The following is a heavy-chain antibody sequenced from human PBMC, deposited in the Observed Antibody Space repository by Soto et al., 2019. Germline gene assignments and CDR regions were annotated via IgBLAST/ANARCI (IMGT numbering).Heavy chain of an antibody. CDR1: GGSISSYY. V-gene: IGHV4-59*08. CDR3: ARTLVVPYFDY. J-gene: IGHJ4*02. CDR2: IYYSGST. Sequence: PSETLSLTCTVSGGSISSYYWSWIRQPPGKGLEWIGHIYYSGSTNYNPSLKSRVTISVDTSKNKFSLNLNSVTAADTAVYYCARTLVVPYFDYWGQGTLVTVSS.